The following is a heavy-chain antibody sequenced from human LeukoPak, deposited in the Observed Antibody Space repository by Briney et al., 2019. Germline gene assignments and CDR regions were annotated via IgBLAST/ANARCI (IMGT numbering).Heavy chain of an antibody. V-gene: IGHV3-7*01. Sequence: GGSLRLSCAASGFTFSSYWMSWVRQAPGKGLEWVANIKQDGSEKYYVDSVKGRLTISRDNAKNSLYLQMNSLRAEDTAVYYCARGGYSYGFYYYYYMDVWGKGTTVTVSS. J-gene: IGHJ6*03. D-gene: IGHD5-18*01. CDR1: GFTFSSYW. CDR3: ARGGYSYGFYYYYYMDV. CDR2: IKQDGSEK.